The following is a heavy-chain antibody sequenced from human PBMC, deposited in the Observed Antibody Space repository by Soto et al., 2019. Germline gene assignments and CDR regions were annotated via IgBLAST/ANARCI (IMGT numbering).Heavy chain of an antibody. CDR1: GFTFSSYW. CDR2: IKQDGSEK. Sequence: HPGGSLRLSCAASGFTFSSYWMSWVRQAPGKGLEWVANIKQDGSEKYYVDSVKGRFTISRDNAKNSLYLQMNSLRAEDTAVYYCARDITGDCPYYDYIWGSYRCAGAFDIWGQGTMVTVSS. CDR3: ARDITGDCPYYDYIWGSYRCAGAFDI. D-gene: IGHD3-16*02. J-gene: IGHJ3*02. V-gene: IGHV3-7*01.